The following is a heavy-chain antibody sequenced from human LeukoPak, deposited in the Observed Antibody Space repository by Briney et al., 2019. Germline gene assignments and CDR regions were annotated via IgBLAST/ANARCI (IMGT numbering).Heavy chain of an antibody. J-gene: IGHJ5*02. D-gene: IGHD2-2*01. CDR3: ARWMPLNSWFDA. CDR2: IYPADSDT. CDR1: GYRFSTHW. V-gene: IGHV5-51*01. Sequence: GESLKISCKGSGYRFSTHWIAWVRLTPGRGLEWMGIIYPADSDTRYSPSFQGQVTMSADKSTQTAYLHWSTLKASDTAIYHCARWMPLNSWFDAWGLGTQVTVSS.